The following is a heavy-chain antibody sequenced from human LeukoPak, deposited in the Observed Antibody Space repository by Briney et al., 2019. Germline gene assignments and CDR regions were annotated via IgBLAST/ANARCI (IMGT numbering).Heavy chain of an antibody. CDR3: AKRPSDYGDYVSYFDY. D-gene: IGHD4-17*01. V-gene: IGHV3-30*18. Sequence: GGSLRLSCAASGFSFISYDMHWVRQAPGKGLEWVGVISDDGRRKDYADSVKGRFTISRDNSKDTLYLQMNSLRAEDTAVYYCAKRPSDYGDYVSYFDYWGQGTLVTVSS. CDR2: ISDDGRRK. CDR1: GFSFISYD. J-gene: IGHJ4*02.